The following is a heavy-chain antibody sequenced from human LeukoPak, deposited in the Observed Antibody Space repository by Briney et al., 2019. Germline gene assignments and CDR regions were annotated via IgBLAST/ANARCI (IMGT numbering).Heavy chain of an antibody. CDR1: GFTFSSYA. CDR3: ALEGSPGTVDY. V-gene: IGHV3-23*01. J-gene: IGHJ4*02. CDR2: ITGSGGST. D-gene: IGHD3-10*01. Sequence: GGSLRLSCAASGFTFSSYAMNWVRQAPGKGLEWVSVITGSGGSTNYADSVKGRFTISRDNSKNTLYLQMSSLRAEDTAVYFCALEGSPGTVDYWGQGTLVTVSS.